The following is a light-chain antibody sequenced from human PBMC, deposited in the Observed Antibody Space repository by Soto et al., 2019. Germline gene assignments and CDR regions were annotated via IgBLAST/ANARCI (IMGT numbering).Light chain of an antibody. CDR2: AAS. J-gene: IGKJ1*01. CDR3: LQYYNFSWT. V-gene: IGKV1-6*01. CDR1: QGIRND. Sequence: AIQMTQSPSSLSASIGDRVTITCRASQGIRNDLGWYQQKPGKAPKLLIFAASNLQSGVPSRFSGSGSVTDFTLAITGLQPEDFATYYCLQYYNFSWTFGQGTKVDIK.